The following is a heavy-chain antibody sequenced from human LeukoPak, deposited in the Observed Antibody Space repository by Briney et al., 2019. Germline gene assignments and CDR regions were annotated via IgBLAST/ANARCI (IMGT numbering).Heavy chain of an antibody. CDR1: GYTLTELS. D-gene: IGHD3-22*01. CDR3: ATGQFGYYYDSSGYLDY. CDR2: FVPEDGET. J-gene: IGHJ4*02. Sequence: ASVKVSCKVSGYTLTELSMHWVRQAPGKGLEWMGGFVPEDGETIYAQKFQGRVTMTEDTSTDTAYMELSSLRSEDTAVYYCATGQFGYYYDSSGYLDYWGQGTLVTVSS. V-gene: IGHV1-24*01.